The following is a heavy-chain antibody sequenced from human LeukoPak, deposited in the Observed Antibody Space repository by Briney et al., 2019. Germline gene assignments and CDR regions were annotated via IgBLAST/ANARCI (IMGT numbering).Heavy chain of an antibody. Sequence: PGRSLRLSCAASGFTFSRYAMTWIRQAPGKGLEWVSSVSGSGSTIYYADSVKGRFTISRGNAKNSLYLQMNSLRAEDTAVYYCAELGITMIGGVWGKGTTVTISS. CDR3: AELGITMIGGV. J-gene: IGHJ6*04. V-gene: IGHV3-48*03. D-gene: IGHD3-10*02. CDR1: GFTFSRYA. CDR2: VSGSGSTI.